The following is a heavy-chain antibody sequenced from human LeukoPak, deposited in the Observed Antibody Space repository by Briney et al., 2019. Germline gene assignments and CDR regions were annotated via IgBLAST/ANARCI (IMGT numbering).Heavy chain of an antibody. Sequence: PSETLSLTCTVSRGSISSYYCSWIRQPPGKGLEWIGYSHYTGRTNYNPSLKSRVTISVDTSKSQFSLKLDSVTAADTAVYYCARESRREGYRFDYWGQGTLVTVSS. CDR3: ARESRREGYRFDY. J-gene: IGHJ4*02. V-gene: IGHV4-59*01. CDR1: RGSISSYY. D-gene: IGHD5-24*01. CDR2: SHYTGRT.